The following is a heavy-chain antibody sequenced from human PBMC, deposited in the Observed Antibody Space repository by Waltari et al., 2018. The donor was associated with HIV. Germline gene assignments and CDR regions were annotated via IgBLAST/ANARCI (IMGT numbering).Heavy chain of an antibody. CDR2: ISWNSGSI. CDR1: GFTFDDYA. Sequence: EVQLVESGGGLVQPGRSLRLSCAAAGFTFDDYAMPWVRQAPGKGLEWVSGISWNSGSIGYADSVKGRFTISRDNAKNSLYLQMNSLRAEDTALYYCAKDLGSSGYPIGMDVWGQGTTVTVSS. J-gene: IGHJ6*02. D-gene: IGHD3-22*01. V-gene: IGHV3-9*01. CDR3: AKDLGSSGYPIGMDV.